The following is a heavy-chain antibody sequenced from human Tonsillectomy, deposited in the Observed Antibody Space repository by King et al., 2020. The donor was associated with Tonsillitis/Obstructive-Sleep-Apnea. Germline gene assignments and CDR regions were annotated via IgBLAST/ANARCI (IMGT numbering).Heavy chain of an antibody. D-gene: IGHD2-2*01. J-gene: IGHJ4*02. V-gene: IGHV3-23*04. Sequence: QLVKSGGGLVQPGGSLRLSCAASGLTFSSYAMSWVRQGPGKGLEWVAVISGSGGSRYYADSVKGRFTISRDNSKNTLYLQMKSLRGEDTAVYYCAKWGSYRVVSSFDLWGQGTLVTVSS. CDR1: GLTFSSYA. CDR3: AKWGSYRVVSSFDL. CDR2: ISGSGGSR.